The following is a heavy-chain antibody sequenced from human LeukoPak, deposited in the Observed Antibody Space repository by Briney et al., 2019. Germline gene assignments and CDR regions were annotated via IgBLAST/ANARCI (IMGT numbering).Heavy chain of an antibody. CDR1: GFTFSSYW. V-gene: IGHV3-74*01. CDR3: ARGDAWLACFDY. Sequence: PGGSLRLSCAASGFTFSSYWMHWVRQAPGKGLVWVSRINSDGSSTSYADSVKGRFTISRDNAKNTLYLQMNSLRAEDTAVYYCARGDAWLACFDYWGQGTLVTVSS. J-gene: IGHJ4*02. D-gene: IGHD6-19*01. CDR2: INSDGSST.